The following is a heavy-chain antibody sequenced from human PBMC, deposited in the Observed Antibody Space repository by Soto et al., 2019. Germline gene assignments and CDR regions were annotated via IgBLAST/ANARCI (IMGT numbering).Heavy chain of an antibody. CDR2: IYYSGST. J-gene: IGHJ4*02. CDR3: ARVRKWELSLGY. CDR1: GGSISSGDYY. D-gene: IGHD1-26*01. Sequence: QVQLQESGPGLVKPSQTLSLTCTVSGGSISSGDYYWRWIRQPPGKGLEWIGYIYYSGSTYYNPSRKSRVTISVDTSKNQFSLKLSSVTAADTAVYYCARVRKWELSLGYWGQGTLVTVSS. V-gene: IGHV4-30-4*01.